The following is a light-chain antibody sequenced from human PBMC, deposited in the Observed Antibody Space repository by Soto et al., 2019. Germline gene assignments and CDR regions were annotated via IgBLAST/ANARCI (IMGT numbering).Light chain of an antibody. CDR1: SSDVGSYNL. CDR3: CSYAGRSTLV. V-gene: IGLV2-23*01. J-gene: IGLJ3*02. Sequence: QSALTQPASVSGSPGQSITISCTGSSSDVGSYNLVSWHQQYPGKAPKLMIYEGSKRPSGVSNRFSGSKSGNRASLTSSGLQAEDEADYYCCSYAGRSTLVFGGGTKVTVL. CDR2: EGS.